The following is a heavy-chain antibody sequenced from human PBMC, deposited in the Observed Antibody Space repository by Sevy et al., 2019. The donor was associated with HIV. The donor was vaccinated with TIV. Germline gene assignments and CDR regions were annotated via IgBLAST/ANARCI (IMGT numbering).Heavy chain of an antibody. V-gene: IGHV3-30*02. Sequence: GGSLRLSCAASGFTFSYSGMHWVRQAPGKGLEWVTFIQYDGSNKDYADSVKGRFTISRDNSKNTLYLQMNSLRPEDTAVYYCAGERTYYYDSSGSDYGYYGMDVWGQGATVTVSS. CDR2: IQYDGSNK. CDR3: AGERTYYYDSSGSDYGYYGMDV. D-gene: IGHD3-22*01. J-gene: IGHJ6*02. CDR1: GFTFSYSG.